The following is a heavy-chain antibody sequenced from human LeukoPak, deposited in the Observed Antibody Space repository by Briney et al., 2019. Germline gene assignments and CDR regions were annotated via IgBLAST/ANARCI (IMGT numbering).Heavy chain of an antibody. Sequence: GGSKILCCAASGFTFDDYGMSWVRQAPGKGLEWVSGINWNGGSTGYADSVKRRLTISRDNAKNSLYQQMNSLRAEDTALYYCARDPGAMVRGVMSDIWGQGTMVTVSS. J-gene: IGHJ3*02. CDR2: INWNGGST. CDR3: ARDPGAMVRGVMSDI. D-gene: IGHD3-10*01. V-gene: IGHV3-20*04. CDR1: GFTFDDYG.